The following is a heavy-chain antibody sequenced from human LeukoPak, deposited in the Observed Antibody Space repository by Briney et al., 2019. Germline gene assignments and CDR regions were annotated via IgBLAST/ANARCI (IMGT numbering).Heavy chain of an antibody. Sequence: GGSLRLSCAASGFTFSSYAMHWVRQAPGKGLEWVAVISYDGTNKYYADSVMGRFTISRDNAKNSLYLQMNSLRAEDTAVYYCARILRYFDLGDYWGQGTLVTVSS. J-gene: IGHJ4*02. D-gene: IGHD3-9*01. V-gene: IGHV3-30*04. CDR1: GFTFSSYA. CDR3: ARILRYFDLGDY. CDR2: ISYDGTNK.